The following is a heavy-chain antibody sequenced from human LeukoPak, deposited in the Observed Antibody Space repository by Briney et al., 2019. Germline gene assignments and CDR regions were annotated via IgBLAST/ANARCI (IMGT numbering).Heavy chain of an antibody. Sequence: GRSLRLSCAASGFTFDDYAMHWVRQAPGKGLEWVSGISWNSGSIGYADSVKGRFTISRDNAKNSLYLQMNSLRAEDTALYYCAKDMCSGGSCYVDYWGQGTLVTVSS. CDR1: GFTFDDYA. CDR2: ISWNSGSI. V-gene: IGHV3-9*01. D-gene: IGHD2-15*01. CDR3: AKDMCSGGSCYVDY. J-gene: IGHJ4*02.